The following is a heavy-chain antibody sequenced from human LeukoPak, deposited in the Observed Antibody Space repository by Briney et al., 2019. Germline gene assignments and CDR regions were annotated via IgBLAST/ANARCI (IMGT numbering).Heavy chain of an antibody. D-gene: IGHD3-22*01. J-gene: IGHJ4*02. CDR2: IIPIFGTA. CDR3: ARAESGDDYDSSGYYSLSLDY. CDR1: GGTFSSYA. Sequence: SVKVSCKASGGTFSSYAISWVRQAPGQGLEWMGGIIPIFGTANYAQKFQGRVTTTTDESTSTAYMELSSLRSEDTAVYYCARAESGDDYDSSGYYSLSLDYWGQGTLVTVSS. V-gene: IGHV1-69*05.